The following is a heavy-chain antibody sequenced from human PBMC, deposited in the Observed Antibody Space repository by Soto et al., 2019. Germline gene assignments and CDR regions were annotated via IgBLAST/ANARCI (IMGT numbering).Heavy chain of an antibody. CDR1: GGSISTYY. D-gene: IGHD3-3*01. Sequence: SETLSLTCNISGGSISTYYWSWIRQSPGKGLEWIGYISYLGNTNYNPSLKSRVTISVDAPKSQFSLKLASVTAADTAMYYCASEGAGRAPLTSWGQRTMVTLSS. V-gene: IGHV4-59*01. J-gene: IGHJ3*01. CDR2: ISYLGNT. CDR3: ASEGAGRAPLTS.